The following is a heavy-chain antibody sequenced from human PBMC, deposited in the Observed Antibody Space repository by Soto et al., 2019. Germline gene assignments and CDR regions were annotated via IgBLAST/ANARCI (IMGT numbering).Heavy chain of an antibody. CDR3: ARIPPGYCSSTSCAQFDY. J-gene: IGHJ4*02. V-gene: IGHV3-30-3*01. D-gene: IGHD2-2*01. CDR2: ISYDGSNK. Sequence: QVQLVESGGGVVQPGRSLRLSCAASGFTFSSYAMHWVRQAPGKGLEWVAVISYDGSNKYYADSVKGRFTISRDNSKNTLYLQMNSLRAEDTAVYYCARIPPGYCSSTSCAQFDYWGQGTLVTVSS. CDR1: GFTFSSYA.